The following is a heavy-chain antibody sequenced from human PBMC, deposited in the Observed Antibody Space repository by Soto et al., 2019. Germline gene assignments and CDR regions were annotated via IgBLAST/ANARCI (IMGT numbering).Heavy chain of an antibody. CDR1: GFTFSSYG. CDR3: ARDPEQLLVGPTYFDY. CDR2: IWYDGSNK. J-gene: IGHJ4*02. V-gene: IGHV3-33*01. D-gene: IGHD6-19*01. Sequence: QVQLVESGGGVVQPGRSLRLSCAASGFTFSSYGMHWVRQAPGKGLEWVAVIWYDGSNKYYADSVKGRFTISRDNSKNTLYLQMNGLRAEDTAVYYCARDPEQLLVGPTYFDYWGQGTLVAVSS.